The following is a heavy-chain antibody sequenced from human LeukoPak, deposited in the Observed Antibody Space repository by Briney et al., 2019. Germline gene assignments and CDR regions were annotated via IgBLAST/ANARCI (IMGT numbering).Heavy chain of an antibody. CDR2: ISSSSSYI. CDR1: GFTFSSYS. J-gene: IGHJ5*02. Sequence: GGPLRLSCAASGFTFSSYSMNWVRQAPGKGLEWVSSISSSSSYIYYADSVKGRFTISRDNAKNSLYLQMNSLRAEDTAVYYCAREATMVRGVTPNWFDPWGQGTLVTVSS. V-gene: IGHV3-21*01. CDR3: AREATMVRGVTPNWFDP. D-gene: IGHD3-10*01.